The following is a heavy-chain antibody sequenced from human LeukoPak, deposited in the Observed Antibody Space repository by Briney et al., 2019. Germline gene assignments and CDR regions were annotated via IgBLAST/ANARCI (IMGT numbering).Heavy chain of an antibody. V-gene: IGHV3-53*01. Sequence: GGSLRLSCVGSGFTFRSHAMSWVRQAPGKGLEWVSVIYSGGSTYYADSVKGRFTISRDNSKNTLYVQMNSLRAEDTAVYYCARARGYSGYESKWYYYGMDVWGQGTTVTVSS. CDR1: GFTFRSHA. CDR3: ARARGYSGYESKWYYYGMDV. CDR2: IYSGGST. J-gene: IGHJ6*02. D-gene: IGHD5-12*01.